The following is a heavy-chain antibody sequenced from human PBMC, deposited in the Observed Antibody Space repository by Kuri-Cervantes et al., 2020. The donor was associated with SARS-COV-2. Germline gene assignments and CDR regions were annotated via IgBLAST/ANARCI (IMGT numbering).Heavy chain of an antibody. CDR3: ATTIFGVVPRD. Sequence: ASVKVSCKASGYSFSTFAIHWVRQAPGQSLEWMGGFDPEDGETIYAQKFQGRVTMTEDTSTDTAYMELSSLRSEDTAVYYCATTIFGVVPRDWGQGTLVTVSS. CDR1: GYSFSTFA. CDR2: FDPEDGET. V-gene: IGHV1-24*01. J-gene: IGHJ4*02. D-gene: IGHD3-3*01.